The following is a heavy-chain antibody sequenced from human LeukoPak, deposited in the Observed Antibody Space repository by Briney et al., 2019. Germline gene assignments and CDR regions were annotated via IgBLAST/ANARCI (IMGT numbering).Heavy chain of an antibody. CDR1: GFTFSSYA. Sequence: GGSLRLSCAASGFTFSSYAMSWVRQAPGKGLEWVSAISGSGGSIYYADSVKGRFTISRDNSKNTLYLQMNSLRAEDTAVYYCAKDLLSGSYSFYFDYWGQGTLVTVSS. J-gene: IGHJ4*02. CDR3: AKDLLSGSYSFYFDY. V-gene: IGHV3-23*01. D-gene: IGHD1-26*01. CDR2: ISGSGGSI.